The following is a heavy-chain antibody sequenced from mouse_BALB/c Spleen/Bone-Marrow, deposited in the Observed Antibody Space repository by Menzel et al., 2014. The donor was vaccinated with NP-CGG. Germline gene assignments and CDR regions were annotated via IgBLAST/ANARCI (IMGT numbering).Heavy chain of an antibody. V-gene: IGHV14-3*02. J-gene: IGHJ1*01. CDR1: GFNIKDTY. D-gene: IGHD2-2*01. CDR2: IDPAIFT. CDR3: ARVNPWFFDV. Sequence: EVQLQQSGAELVKPGASVKLSCTASGFNIKDTYLHWVKQRPEQGLDWIGRIDPAIFTKYDPKFQGKATITADTSSNTAYLQVTSLTSEDTAVYYCARVNPWFFDVWGGGTTVTVSS.